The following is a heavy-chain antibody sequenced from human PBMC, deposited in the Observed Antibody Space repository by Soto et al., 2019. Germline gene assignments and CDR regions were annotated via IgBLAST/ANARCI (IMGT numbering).Heavy chain of an antibody. CDR3: ARGRVGATWFDP. Sequence: SETLSLTCAVYGGSFSGYYWSWIRQPPGKGLEWIGEINHSGSTNYNPSLKSRVTISVDTSKNQFSLKLSSVTAADTAVYYCARGRVGATWFDPWRQGTLVTVSS. D-gene: IGHD1-26*01. CDR1: GGSFSGYY. CDR2: INHSGST. V-gene: IGHV4-34*01. J-gene: IGHJ5*02.